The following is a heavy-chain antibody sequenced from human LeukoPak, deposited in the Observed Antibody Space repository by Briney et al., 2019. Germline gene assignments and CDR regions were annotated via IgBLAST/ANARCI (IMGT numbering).Heavy chain of an antibody. V-gene: IGHV4-4*07. J-gene: IGHJ4*02. Sequence: PSEXXXXTCTVSGGSISSYYWSWIRQPAGKGLEWIGRIYTSGSTNYNPSLTSRVTMSVDTSKNQFSLKLSSVTAADTAVYYCARGGIAAAGIFDYWGQGTLVTVSS. CDR3: ARGGIAAAGIFDY. CDR2: IYTSGST. D-gene: IGHD6-13*01. CDR1: GGSISSYY.